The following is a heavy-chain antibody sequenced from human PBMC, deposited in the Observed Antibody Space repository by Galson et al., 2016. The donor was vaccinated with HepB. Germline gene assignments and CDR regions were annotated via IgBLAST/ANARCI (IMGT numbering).Heavy chain of an antibody. CDR1: GFIFRSYA. J-gene: IGHJ6*02. V-gene: IGHV3-30*04. D-gene: IGHD4-17*01. CDR2: ISNDGSST. Sequence: SLRLSCADSGFIFRSYAMNWVRQAPGKGLEWLAVISNDGSSTIYADSVRGRFTISRDNAKNMLYLEMNSLRAEDTALYYCVREDYGDDPVYYYYYGMDVWGQGTTVSVSS. CDR3: VREDYGDDPVYYYYYGMDV.